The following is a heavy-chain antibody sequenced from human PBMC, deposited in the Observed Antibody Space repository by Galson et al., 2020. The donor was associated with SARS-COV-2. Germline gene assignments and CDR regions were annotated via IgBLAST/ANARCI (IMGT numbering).Heavy chain of an antibody. D-gene: IGHD1-26*01. Sequence: GESLKISCKGSGYSFTNYWIAWVRQMPGKGLEWMGIIYPGDSDTRYSPSFQGQVTISADKSINTAYLQWSSLKASDTALYYCARHGGTVELDSGGSFVPFCIGGQGTMVTVSS. J-gene: IGHJ3*02. CDR1: GYSFTNYW. CDR3: ARHGGTVELDSGGSFVPFCI. V-gene: IGHV5-51*01. CDR2: IYPGDSDT.